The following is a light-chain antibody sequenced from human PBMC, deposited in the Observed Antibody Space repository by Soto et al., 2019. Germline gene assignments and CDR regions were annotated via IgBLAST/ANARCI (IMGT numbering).Light chain of an antibody. CDR3: QSYDSSLSEYV. Sequence: QSVLTXPPSVSCAPGQRVTISCTGSRSNIGTGYDVHWYQQLPGTARKLLIYGNSNRPSAVPDRFSGSKSGTSASLAITGLQAEDEADYYCQSYDSSLSEYVFGTGTKVTVL. J-gene: IGLJ1*01. CDR2: GNS. CDR1: RSNIGTGYD. V-gene: IGLV1-40*01.